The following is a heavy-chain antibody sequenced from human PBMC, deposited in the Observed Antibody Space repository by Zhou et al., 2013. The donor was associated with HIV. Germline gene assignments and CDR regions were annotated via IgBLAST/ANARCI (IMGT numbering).Heavy chain of an antibody. J-gene: IGHJ4*02. CDR3: ARYLRGSSYHLDY. D-gene: IGHD6-6*01. CDR2: VYYSGST. Sequence: QVQLQESGPRLVKPSETLSLTCTVSGGSVNSQYWSWVRQPPGKGLEWIGYVYYSGSTNYNPSLNSRVTISIDTSKNQFSLKLSSVTAADTAVYYCARYLRGSSYHLDYVGPGEPWSTVSS. CDR1: GGSVNSQY. V-gene: IGHV4-59*02.